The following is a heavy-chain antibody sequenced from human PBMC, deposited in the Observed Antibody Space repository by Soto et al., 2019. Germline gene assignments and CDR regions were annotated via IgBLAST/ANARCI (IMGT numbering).Heavy chain of an antibody. V-gene: IGHV5-10-1*01. Sequence: PGESLKISCKGSVYSFTTYWISWVRQMPGKGLEWMGRIDPSDSYTNYSPSFQGHVTISADKSISTAYLQWSSLKASDTAMYYCARLGIAAAGNPGPWGQGTLVTVSS. D-gene: IGHD6-13*01. CDR1: VYSFTTYW. J-gene: IGHJ5*02. CDR2: IDPSDSYT. CDR3: ARLGIAAAGNPGP.